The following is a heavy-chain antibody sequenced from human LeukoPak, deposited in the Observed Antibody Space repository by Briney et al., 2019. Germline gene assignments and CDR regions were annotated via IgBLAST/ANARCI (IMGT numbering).Heavy chain of an antibody. CDR2: ISWNSGSI. CDR1: GFTFDDYA. J-gene: IGHJ4*02. CDR3: AKDVGYSYGSNIDY. Sequence: GGSLRLSCVASGFTFDDYAMHWVRQAPGKGLEWVSGISWNSGSIGYADSVKGRFTISRDNAKNSLYLQMNSLRAEDTALYYCAKDVGYSYGSNIDYWGQGTLVTVSS. V-gene: IGHV3-9*01. D-gene: IGHD5-18*01.